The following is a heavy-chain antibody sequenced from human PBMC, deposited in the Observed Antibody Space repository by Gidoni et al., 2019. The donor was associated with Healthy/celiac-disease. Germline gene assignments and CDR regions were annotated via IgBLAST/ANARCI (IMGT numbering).Heavy chain of an antibody. CDR2: IDWDDDK. Sequence: QVTLRESGPALVKPTQTLTLTCTFSGFSLSTSGMCVSWIRQPPGKALEWLALIDWDDDKYYSTSLKTRLTISKDTSKNQVVLTMTNMDPVDTATYYCARTSYYYGSGSYFDYWGQGTLVTVSS. CDR3: ARTSYYYGSGSYFDY. D-gene: IGHD3-10*01. J-gene: IGHJ4*02. CDR1: GFSLSTSGMC. V-gene: IGHV2-70*01.